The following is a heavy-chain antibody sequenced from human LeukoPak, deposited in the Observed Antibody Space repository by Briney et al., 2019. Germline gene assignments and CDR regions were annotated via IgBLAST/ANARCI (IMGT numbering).Heavy chain of an antibody. J-gene: IGHJ3*02. CDR3: ARDQGPIFGVAPAAFDI. CDR1: GFTFSSYS. Sequence: GGSLRLSCAASGFTFSSYSMNWVRQAPGKGLEWVSSISSSSSYIYYADSVKGRFTISRDNAKNSLYLQMNSLRAEDTAVYYCARDQGPIFGVAPAAFDIWGQGTMVTVSS. D-gene: IGHD3-3*01. CDR2: ISSSSSYI. V-gene: IGHV3-21*01.